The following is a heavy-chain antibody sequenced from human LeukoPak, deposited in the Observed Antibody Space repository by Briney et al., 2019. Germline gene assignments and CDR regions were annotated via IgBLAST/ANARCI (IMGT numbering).Heavy chain of an antibody. CDR1: GFIFSDYS. CDR3: ARDHNYAFDN. Sequence: PGGSLRLSCAASGFIFSDYSMNWVRQAPGKGLEWISYIGIDSGNTKYADSVKGRFTISGDSARSSLYLQMNSLRVEDTAVYYCARDHNYAFDNWGQGTLVTVSS. V-gene: IGHV3-48*04. CDR2: IGIDSGNT. D-gene: IGHD1-1*01. J-gene: IGHJ4*02.